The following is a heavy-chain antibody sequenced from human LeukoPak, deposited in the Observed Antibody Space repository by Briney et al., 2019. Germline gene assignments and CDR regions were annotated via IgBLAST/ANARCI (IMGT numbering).Heavy chain of an antibody. V-gene: IGHV1-46*01. Sequence: ASVKVSCKASGYTFTNYYMHWVRQAPGQGLEWMGIINPSAGSTSYAQKFQGRITVTRDTSTSTVYMELRSLRPEDTAVYYCAGEDGYNFWGQGTLVTVSS. J-gene: IGHJ4*02. CDR2: INPSAGST. CDR1: GYTFTNYY. CDR3: AGEDGYNF. D-gene: IGHD5-24*01.